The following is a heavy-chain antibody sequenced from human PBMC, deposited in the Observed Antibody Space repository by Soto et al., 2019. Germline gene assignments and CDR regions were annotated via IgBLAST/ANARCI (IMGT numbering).Heavy chain of an antibody. V-gene: IGHV1-2*04. CDR3: ARGSYYGSGDYYYYIDV. J-gene: IGHJ6*03. CDR2: INPNSGGT. CDR1: GYTFTGYY. D-gene: IGHD3-10*01. Sequence: ASVKVSCKASGYTFTGYYMHWVRQAPGQGLEWMGWINPNSGGTNYAQKFQGWVTMTRDTSISTAYMELSRLRSDDTAVYYCARGSYYGSGDYYYYIDVWGKGTTVTV.